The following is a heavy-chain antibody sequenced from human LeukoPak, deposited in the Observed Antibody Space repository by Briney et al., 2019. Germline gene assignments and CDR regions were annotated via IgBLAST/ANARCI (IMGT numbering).Heavy chain of an antibody. CDR3: ARDQYNVIDS. CDR1: GGAFSSYA. V-gene: IGHV1-69*05. J-gene: IGHJ4*02. Sequence: SVKVSCKASGGAFSSYAISWVRQAPGQGLEWMGGIIPIFGTANYAQKFQGRVTITRDTFASTSYMELSSLRSEDTAVYYCARDQYNVIDSWGQGTLVTVSS. CDR2: IIPIFGTA. D-gene: IGHD1-14*01.